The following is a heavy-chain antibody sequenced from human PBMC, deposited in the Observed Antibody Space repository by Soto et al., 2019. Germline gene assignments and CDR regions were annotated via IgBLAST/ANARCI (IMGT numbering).Heavy chain of an antibody. D-gene: IGHD6-19*01. CDR2: IYPGDSDT. CDR3: ARQGSGGGGDY. V-gene: IGHV5-51*01. Sequence: PGESLKISCNTSGYNFPIYWIAWVGQMPGKGLEWMGLIYPGDSDTRYSPSFQGQVTLSADKSITTAYLQLSSLKASDTAMYYCARQGSGGGGDYWGQGTLVTVSS. J-gene: IGHJ4*02. CDR1: GYNFPIYW.